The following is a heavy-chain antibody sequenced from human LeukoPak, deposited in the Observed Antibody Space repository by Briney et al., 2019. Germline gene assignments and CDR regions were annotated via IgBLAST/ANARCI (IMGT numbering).Heavy chain of an antibody. V-gene: IGHV1-2*02. CDR3: ARVRQLAPPAWFDP. Sequence: ASVKVSCKASGYTFTGYYMHWVRQAPGQGLEWMGWINPNSGGTNYAQKFQGRVTMTRDTSISTAYMELSRLRSDDTAVYYCARVRQLAPPAWFDPWGQGTLVTVSS. CDR1: GYTFTGYY. J-gene: IGHJ5*02. D-gene: IGHD3-10*01. CDR2: INPNSGGT.